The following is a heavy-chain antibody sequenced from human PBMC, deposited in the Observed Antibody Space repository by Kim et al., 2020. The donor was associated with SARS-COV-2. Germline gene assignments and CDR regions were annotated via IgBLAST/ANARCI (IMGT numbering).Heavy chain of an antibody. CDR1: GFTFSSYA. V-gene: IGHV3-23*01. CDR2: ISGSGGST. CDR3: AKAGVEDYYYYYGMDV. J-gene: IGHJ6*02. Sequence: GGSLRLSCAASGFTFSSYAMSWVRQAPGKGLEWVSAISGSGGSTYYADSVKGRFTISRDNSKNTLYLQMNSLRAEDTAVYYCAKAGVEDYYYYYGMDVWGPGTTFPLSS. D-gene: IGHD2-15*01.